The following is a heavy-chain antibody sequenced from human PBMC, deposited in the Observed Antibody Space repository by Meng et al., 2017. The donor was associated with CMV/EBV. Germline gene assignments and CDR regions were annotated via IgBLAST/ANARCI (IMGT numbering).Heavy chain of an antibody. V-gene: IGHV1-69*10. CDR3: ASVDCEEYCSSTTGSDYAFDI. D-gene: IGHD2-2*01. J-gene: IGHJ3*02. CDR2: IIPILGRA. Sequence: SVKVSCKASGGTFSSYAISWVRQAPGQGLEWMGGIIPILGRANYAQKFQGRVTITADKSTSTAYMELSRLRSEDTAVYYCASVDCEEYCSSTTGSDYAFDIWGQGTMVTVSS. CDR1: GGTFSSYA.